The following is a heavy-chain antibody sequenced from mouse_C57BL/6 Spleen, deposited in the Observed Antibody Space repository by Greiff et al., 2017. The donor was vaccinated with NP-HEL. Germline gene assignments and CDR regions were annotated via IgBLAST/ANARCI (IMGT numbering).Heavy chain of an antibody. V-gene: IGHV10-3*01. CDR2: IRSKSSNYAT. CDR1: GFTFNTYA. CDR3: GGGSSGDYFDY. D-gene: IGHD1-1*01. J-gene: IGHJ2*01. Sequence: DVHLVESGGGLVQPKGSLKLSCAASGFTFNTYAMHWVRQAPGKGLEWVARIRSKSSNYATYYADSVKDRFTISRDDSQSMLYLQMNNLKTEDTAMYCCGGGSSGDYFDYWGQGTTLTVSS.